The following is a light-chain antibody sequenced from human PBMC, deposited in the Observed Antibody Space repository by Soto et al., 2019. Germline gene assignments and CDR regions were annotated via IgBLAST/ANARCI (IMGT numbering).Light chain of an antibody. CDR2: GAS. CDR1: QSVSSSY. V-gene: IGKV3-20*01. J-gene: IGKJ4*01. CDR3: HQYDSSLGST. Sequence: EIVLTQSPGTLSLSPGERATLSCRASQSVSSSYFAWYQQQPGQAPRLLIYGASSRATGIPDRFSGSGSGTDFTLTISRLQPEDFAVYYWHQYDSSLGSTFGEGTKVEIK.